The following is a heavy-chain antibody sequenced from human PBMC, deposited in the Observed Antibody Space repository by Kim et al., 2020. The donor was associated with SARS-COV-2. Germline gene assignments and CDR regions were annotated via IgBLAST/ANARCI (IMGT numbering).Heavy chain of an antibody. D-gene: IGHD1-1*01. J-gene: IGHJ6*01. CDR3: ARGLGRFVANDVMDV. CDR1: GYTFSHYA. Sequence: ASVKVSCKASGYTFSHYAIHWVRQAPGQRLEWMGWINADTGYTKYAQKFQGRVTITSDTSASTAYMDLSSLRSEDTAMYFCARGLGRFVANDVMDVCGRG. V-gene: IGHV1-3*01. CDR2: INADTGYT.